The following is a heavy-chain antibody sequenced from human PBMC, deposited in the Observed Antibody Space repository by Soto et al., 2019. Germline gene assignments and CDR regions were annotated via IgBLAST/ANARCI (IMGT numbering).Heavy chain of an antibody. J-gene: IGHJ4*02. CDR1: GFTFGDYA. CDR3: TRAYGGITMVRGVSPFDY. V-gene: IGHV3-49*03. Sequence: PGGSLRLSCTAAGFTFGDYAMSWFRQAPGKGLEWVGFIRSKAYGRTTEYAASVKGRFTISRDDSKSIAYLQMNSLKTEDTAVYYCTRAYGGITMVRGVSPFDYWGQGTLVTVSS. CDR2: IRSKAYGRTT. D-gene: IGHD3-10*01.